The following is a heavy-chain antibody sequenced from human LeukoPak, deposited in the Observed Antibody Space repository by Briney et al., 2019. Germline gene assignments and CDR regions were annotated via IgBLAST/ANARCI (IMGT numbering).Heavy chain of an antibody. V-gene: IGHV1-8*02. CDR1: VYTFIIYV. D-gene: IGHD2-8*02. CDR3: TKASLVVGTKYFDP. CDR2: MTPKSGDT. Sequence: ATVKLSCKASVYTFIIYVITWARDAPGQGLEWMGGMTPKSGDTGYTQNLQGRVTMTRATPITTAYRELRSLPSDDRPLYYCTKASLVVGTKYFDPWGEATL. J-gene: IGHJ5*02.